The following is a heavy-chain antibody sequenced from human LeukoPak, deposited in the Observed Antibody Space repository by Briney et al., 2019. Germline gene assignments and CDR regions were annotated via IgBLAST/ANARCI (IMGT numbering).Heavy chain of an antibody. J-gene: IGHJ4*02. CDR3: ARTYYYGSGRYFDY. V-gene: IGHV4-34*01. CDR1: GGSFSGYY. Sequence: SETLSLTCAVYGGSFSGYYWSWIRQPPGKGLEWIGEINHSGSTNYSPSLKSRVTISVDTSKNQFSLKLSSVTAADTAIYYCARTYYYGSGRYFDYWGQGTLVTVSS. CDR2: INHSGST. D-gene: IGHD3-10*01.